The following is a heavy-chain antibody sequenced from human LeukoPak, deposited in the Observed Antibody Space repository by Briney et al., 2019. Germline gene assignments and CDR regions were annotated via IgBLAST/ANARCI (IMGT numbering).Heavy chain of an antibody. Sequence: PGGSLRLSCAASGFTFSDYYMSWMRQAPGKGLEWVSYISGSGSDISYADSVKGRFTISRDNAKNSLYLQMNSLGAEDSAVYYCARLPRLLDSWGQGTLVTVSS. CDR1: GFTFSDYY. CDR2: ISGSGSDI. CDR3: ARLPRLLDS. D-gene: IGHD6-6*01. V-gene: IGHV3-11*01. J-gene: IGHJ4*02.